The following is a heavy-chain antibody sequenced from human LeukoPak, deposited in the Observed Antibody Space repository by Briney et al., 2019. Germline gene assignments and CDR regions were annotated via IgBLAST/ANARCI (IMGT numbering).Heavy chain of an antibody. J-gene: IGHJ5*02. V-gene: IGHV3-48*01. CDR1: GFTFSSYS. CDR2: ISSSSSTI. D-gene: IGHD2-15*01. CDR3: AKDPYKVVVAAQGFDP. Sequence: PGRSLRLSCAASGFTFSSYSMNWVRQAPGKGLEWVSYISSSSSTIYYADSVKGRFTISRDNSKNTLCLQMNSLRAEDTAVYYCAKDPYKVVVAAQGFDPWGQGTLVTVSS.